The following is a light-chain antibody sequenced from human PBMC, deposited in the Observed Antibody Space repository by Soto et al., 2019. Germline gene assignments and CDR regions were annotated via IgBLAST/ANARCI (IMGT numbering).Light chain of an antibody. CDR3: RQSYNTLWT. CDR2: SAA. V-gene: IGKV1-39*01. J-gene: IGKJ1*01. Sequence: IPMTQTPSSLSVPLGDRFTITCRPGRSIGSYLSRYQQKPGKAPKHLIYSAASLQSGVPSRCSGSGAGTNVTLTISSRQPEDVVAYYSRQSYNTLWTFGQGTKVDIK. CDR1: RSIGSY.